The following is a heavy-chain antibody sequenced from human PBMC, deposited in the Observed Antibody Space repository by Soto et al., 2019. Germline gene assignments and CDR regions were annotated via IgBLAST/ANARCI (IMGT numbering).Heavy chain of an antibody. CDR2: MNPNSGNT. CDR3: ARAAKPTYYYYYYGMDV. V-gene: IGHV1-8*01. J-gene: IGHJ6*02. Sequence: QVQLVQSGAEVKKPGASVKVSCKASGYTFTSYDINWVRQATGQVLEWMGLMNPNSGNTGYAQKFQGRVTMTRNTSISTAYMELSSLRSEDTAVYYCARAAKPTYYYYYYGMDVWGQGTTVTVSS. CDR1: GYTFTSYD.